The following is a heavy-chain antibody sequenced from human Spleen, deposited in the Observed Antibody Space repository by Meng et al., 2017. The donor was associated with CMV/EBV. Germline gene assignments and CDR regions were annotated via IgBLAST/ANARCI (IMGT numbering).Heavy chain of an antibody. D-gene: IGHD3-3*01. CDR3: ARVEWRGWFDP. CDR2: IYYSGTT. J-gene: IGHJ5*02. Sequence: SETLSLTCSVSGVSISSSYHYWGWIRQPPGKGLEWIGCIYYSGTTYYNPSLKSRVTISVDTSKKQVSLNLSSVTAADTAIYYCARVEWRGWFDPWGPGTPVTVSS. CDR1: GVSISSSYHY. V-gene: IGHV4-39*07.